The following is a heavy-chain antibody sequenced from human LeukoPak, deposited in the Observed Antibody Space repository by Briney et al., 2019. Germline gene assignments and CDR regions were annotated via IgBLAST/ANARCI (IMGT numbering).Heavy chain of an antibody. Sequence: SETLSLTCTVSGGSISSYYWSWIRQPPGKGLEWIGYIYYSGSTNYNPSLKSRVTISVDTSKNQFPLKLSSVTAADTAVYYCARHAAVAGTGYYYGMDVWGQGTTVTVSS. CDR1: GGSISSYY. D-gene: IGHD6-19*01. CDR2: IYYSGST. CDR3: ARHAAVAGTGYYYGMDV. J-gene: IGHJ6*02. V-gene: IGHV4-59*08.